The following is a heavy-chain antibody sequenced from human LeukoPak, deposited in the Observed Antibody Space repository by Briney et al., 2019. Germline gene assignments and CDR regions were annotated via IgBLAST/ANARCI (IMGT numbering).Heavy chain of an antibody. CDR1: GFTFRNFG. CDR3: ARDYGGHGEYFDY. Sequence: GGSLRLSCVASGFTFRNFGMYWVRQAPGKGLEWVAVISSDGNNKYYGDSVKGRFTISRDNSQDTLYVQMTSLRAEDTAVYYCARDYGGHGEYFDYWGQGTLVTVSS. CDR2: ISSDGNNK. D-gene: IGHD4-23*01. V-gene: IGHV3-30*03. J-gene: IGHJ4*02.